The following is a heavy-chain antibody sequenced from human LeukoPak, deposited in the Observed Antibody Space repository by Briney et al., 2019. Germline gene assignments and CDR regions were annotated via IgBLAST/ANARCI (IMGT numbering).Heavy chain of an antibody. V-gene: IGHV3-64*01. CDR1: GFTFSSYA. Sequence: GGSLRLSCAASGFTFSSYAMHWVRQAPGKGLEYVSAISSNGGSTYYANSVKGRFTISRDNSKNTLYLQMGSLRAEDMAVYYCARDLITGTEWTGDDYYYYYMDVWGKGTTVTVSS. D-gene: IGHD1-20*01. CDR3: ARDLITGTEWTGDDYYYYYMDV. CDR2: ISSNGGST. J-gene: IGHJ6*03.